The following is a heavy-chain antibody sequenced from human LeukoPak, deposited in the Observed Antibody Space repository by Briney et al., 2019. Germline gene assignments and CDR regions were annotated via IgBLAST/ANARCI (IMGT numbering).Heavy chain of an antibody. Sequence: SGPALVKPTQTLTLTCSFSGFSLSTSGMRVNWIRQPLGNAQEWLARIEWDDDKFYSPSLKTRLTISKDTSKNQVVLTMTNLDPVDTATYYCARTCPETYSGSSPFDYWGQGTLVTVSS. V-gene: IGHV2-70*04. CDR1: GFSLSTSGMR. D-gene: IGHD1-26*01. CDR2: IEWDDDK. CDR3: ARTCPETYSGSSPFDY. J-gene: IGHJ4*02.